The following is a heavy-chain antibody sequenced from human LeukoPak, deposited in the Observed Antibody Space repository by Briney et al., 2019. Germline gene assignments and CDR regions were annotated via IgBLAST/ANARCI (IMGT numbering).Heavy chain of an antibody. V-gene: IGHV5-51*01. J-gene: IGHJ2*01. CDR2: IYPGDSDT. CDR1: GYSFTSYW. CDR3: AREVGRYDILTGYYTTVGYFDL. D-gene: IGHD3-9*01. Sequence: GESLKISCKGSGYSFTSYWIGWVRQMPGKGLEWMGIIYPGDSDTRYSPSFQGQVTISADKSISTAYLQWSSLKASDTAMYYCAREVGRYDILTGYYTTVGYFDLWGRGTLVTVSS.